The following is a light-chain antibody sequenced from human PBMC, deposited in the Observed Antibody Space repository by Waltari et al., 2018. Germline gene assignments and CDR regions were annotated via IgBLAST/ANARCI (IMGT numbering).Light chain of an antibody. V-gene: IGKV1-39*01. CDR2: AAS. Sequence: DIQMTQSPSSLSASVGDRATITCRASQSISTYLNWYQQKPGKAPKLLIYAASNLQSGVPSRFSGSRSGTDFTLSISSLQPEDFATYYCQQNYYTPWTFGQGTKVEI. CDR1: QSISTY. CDR3: QQNYYTPWT. J-gene: IGKJ1*01.